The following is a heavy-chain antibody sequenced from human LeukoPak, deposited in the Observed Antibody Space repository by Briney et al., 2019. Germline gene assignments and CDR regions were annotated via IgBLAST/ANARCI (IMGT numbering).Heavy chain of an antibody. V-gene: IGHV4-59*08. D-gene: IGHD6-13*01. Sequence: SETLSLTCTVSGGSITSYYWSWIRQPPGKGLEWIEYIYYSGSTNYNPSLKSRVTISVDTSKNQFSLKLSSVTAADTAVYYCARQGYSSSPNWFDPWGQGTLVTVSS. CDR3: ARQGYSSSPNWFDP. CDR1: GGSITSYY. J-gene: IGHJ5*02. CDR2: IYYSGST.